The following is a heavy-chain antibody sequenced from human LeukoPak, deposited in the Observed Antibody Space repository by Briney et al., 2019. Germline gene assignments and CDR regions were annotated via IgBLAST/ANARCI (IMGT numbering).Heavy chain of an antibody. CDR3: ARESSGDLSP. CDR1: GYTFTSYY. J-gene: IGHJ5*02. D-gene: IGHD3-10*01. CDR2: TNPSGGST. Sequence: ASVKVSCKASGYTFTSYYMHWVRQAPGQGLEWMGITNPSGGSTSYAQKFQGRVTTTRDTSTSTVYMELSSLRSEDTAVYYCARESSGDLSPWGQGTLVTVSS. V-gene: IGHV1-46*01.